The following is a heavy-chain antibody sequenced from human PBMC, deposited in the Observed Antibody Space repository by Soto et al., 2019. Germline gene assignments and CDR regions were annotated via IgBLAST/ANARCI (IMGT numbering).Heavy chain of an antibody. CDR1: GYTFTSYG. V-gene: IGHV1-18*04. CDR2: ISAYNGNT. CDR3: ARDPTWKNVAVPYYYGMDV. J-gene: IGHJ6*02. Sequence: ASVKVSCKASGYTFTSYGISWVRQAPGQGLEWMGWISAYNGNTNYAQKLQGRVTMTTDTSTSTAYMELRSLRSDDTAVYYCARDPTWKNVAVPYYYGMDVWGQGTTVTVPS. D-gene: IGHD6-19*01.